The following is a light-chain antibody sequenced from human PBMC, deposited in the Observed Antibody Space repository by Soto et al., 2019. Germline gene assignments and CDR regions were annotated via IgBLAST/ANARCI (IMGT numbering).Light chain of an antibody. CDR3: QQRSNWPYT. CDR2: GAS. Sequence: EIVLTQSPASLSLSPGERATLSCRASQSVDSYLVWYQQKPGQAPRLLISGASNRATGIAARFSGSGSGTDFTLTINSLEPEDFAVYYCQQRSNWPYTFGQGTKVDIK. CDR1: QSVDSY. J-gene: IGKJ2*01. V-gene: IGKV3-11*01.